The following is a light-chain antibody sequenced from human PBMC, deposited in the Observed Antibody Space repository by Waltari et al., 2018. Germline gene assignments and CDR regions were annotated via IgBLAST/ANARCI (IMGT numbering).Light chain of an antibody. CDR2: KAS. CDR1: QSISSW. Sequence: DIQMTQSPSTLSASVGDRVTITYRASQSISSWLAWYQQKPGKAPKLLIYKASSLESGVPSRFSGGGSGTDFTLTISSLQPDDSATYYCQQYISFSKTFGQGTKVEIE. CDR3: QQYISFSKT. V-gene: IGKV1-5*03. J-gene: IGKJ1*01.